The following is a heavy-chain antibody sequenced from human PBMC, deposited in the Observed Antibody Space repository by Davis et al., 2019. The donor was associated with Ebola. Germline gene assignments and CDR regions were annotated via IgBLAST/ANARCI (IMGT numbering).Heavy chain of an antibody. J-gene: IGHJ4*02. V-gene: IGHV3-15*07. D-gene: IGHD2-15*01. CDR3: SYGAGYYFDY. CDR2: IKNTGTT. Sequence: GGSLRLSCAASGFTFSSYSMNWVRQAPGKGLEWVGRIKNTGTTDYAAPVKGRFTISRDASQNTVHLQMNSLKTEDTAVYYCSYGAGYYFDYWGQGTLVTVSS. CDR1: GFTFSSYS.